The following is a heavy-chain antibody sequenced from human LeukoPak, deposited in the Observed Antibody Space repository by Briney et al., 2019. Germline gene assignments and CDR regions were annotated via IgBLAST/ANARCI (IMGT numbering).Heavy chain of an antibody. J-gene: IGHJ6*02. CDR1: GGSLSTYA. V-gene: IGHV1-69*13. Sequence: ASVKVSCKASGGSLSTYAINWVRQVPGRGLEWMGGIIPFYSATDYAQKFQGRVTITADESTSTAYMELSSLRSEDTAVYYCARGRLYYGMDVWGQGTTVTVSS. CDR3: ARGRLYYGMDV. CDR2: IIPFYSAT.